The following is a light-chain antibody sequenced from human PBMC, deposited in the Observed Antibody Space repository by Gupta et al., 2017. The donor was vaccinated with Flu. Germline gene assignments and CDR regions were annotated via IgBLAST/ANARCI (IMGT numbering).Light chain of an antibody. CDR1: QDIGNY. Sequence: EIQITQSPSSLSASVGDIVTITCQARQDIGNYLNWYQHRQGKAPKLLIFDASNGETGVPSRFFGCGFRKHVSFISSSRQQEDFAAYYSHRHENLPSFTFGHGTNVDFK. CDR2: DAS. CDR3: HRHENLPSFT. J-gene: IGKJ3*01. V-gene: IGKV1-33*01.